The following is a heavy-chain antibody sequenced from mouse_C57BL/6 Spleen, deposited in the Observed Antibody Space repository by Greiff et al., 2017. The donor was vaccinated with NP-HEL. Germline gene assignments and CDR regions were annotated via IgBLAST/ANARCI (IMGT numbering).Heavy chain of an antibody. CDR2: IDPETGGT. Sequence: VQVVESGAELVRPGASVTLSCKASGYTFTDYEMHWVKQTPVHGLEWIGAIDPETGGTAYNQKFKGKAILTADKSSSTAYMELRSLTSEDSAVYYCTRRGSVRYFDVWGTGTTVTVSS. CDR3: TRRGSVRYFDV. J-gene: IGHJ1*03. V-gene: IGHV1-15*01. CDR1: GYTFTDYE.